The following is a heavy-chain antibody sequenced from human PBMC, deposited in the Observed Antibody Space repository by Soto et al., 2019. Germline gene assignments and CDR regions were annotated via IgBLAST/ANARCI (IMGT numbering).Heavy chain of an antibody. CDR3: AKGTPAYGGVWYAYGKDV. J-gene: IGHJ6*02. CDR1: GFTFSSYG. D-gene: IGHD3-16*01. CDR2: ISYDGSNK. Sequence: QVQLVESGGGVVQPGRSLRLSCAASGFTFSSYGMHWVRQAPGKGLEWVAVISYDGSNKYYADSVKGRFTIARDNSKHTLYLQMTGGGAGGTAVYYWAKGTPAYGGVWYAYGKDVWRQGTTVTVSS. V-gene: IGHV3-30*18.